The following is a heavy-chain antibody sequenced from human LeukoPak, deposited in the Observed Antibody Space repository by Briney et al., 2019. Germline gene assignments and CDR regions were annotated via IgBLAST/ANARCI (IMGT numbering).Heavy chain of an antibody. J-gene: IGHJ5*02. D-gene: IGHD6-13*01. CDR3: ARFRYSSSWYVGGENWFDP. Sequence: GGSLRLSCAASGFTLSSNYMSWVRQAPGKGLEWVSVIYSGGNTYYADSVKGRFTVSRDNSKNTLYLQMNSLRAEDTAVYYCARFRYSSSWYVGGENWFDPWGQGTLVTVSS. CDR1: GFTLSSNY. V-gene: IGHV3-53*01. CDR2: IYSGGNT.